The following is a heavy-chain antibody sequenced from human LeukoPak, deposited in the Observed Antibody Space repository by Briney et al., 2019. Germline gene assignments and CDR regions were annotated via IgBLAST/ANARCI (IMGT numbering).Heavy chain of an antibody. CDR1: GGSFSGYY. J-gene: IGHJ6*03. Sequence: SETLSLTCAVYGGSFSGYYWSWIRQPPGKGLEWIGEINHSGSTNYNPSLKSRVTISVDTSKNQFSLKLSSVTAADTAVYYCARGRSGRYSSSWYPDYYYYYMDVWGKGTTVTISS. CDR2: INHSGST. V-gene: IGHV4-34*01. CDR3: ARGRSGRYSSSWYPDYYYYYMDV. D-gene: IGHD6-13*01.